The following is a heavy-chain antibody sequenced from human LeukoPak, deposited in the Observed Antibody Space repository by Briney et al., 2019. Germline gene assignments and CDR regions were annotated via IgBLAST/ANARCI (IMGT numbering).Heavy chain of an antibody. D-gene: IGHD6-13*01. CDR3: AKGTSSWHEFDY. V-gene: IGHV3-43D*03. J-gene: IGHJ4*02. CDR2: ITWDAGST. Sequence: GGSLRLSCAASGFTFDDYAMRWVRQAPGKGLEWVSLITWDAGSTYYADSVKGRFTISRDNSKNSLYLQMNSLRAEDTALYYCAKGTSSWHEFDYWGQGTLATVSS. CDR1: GFTFDDYA.